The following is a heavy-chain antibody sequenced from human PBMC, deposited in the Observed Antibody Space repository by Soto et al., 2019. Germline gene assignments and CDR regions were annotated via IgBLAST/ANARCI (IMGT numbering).Heavy chain of an antibody. CDR2: MNPNSGNT. D-gene: IGHD2-15*01. Sequence: ASVKVSCKASEYTFTSYDINWVRQATGQGLEWMGWMNPNSGNTGYAQKFQGRVTMTRNTSISTAYMELSSLRSEDTAVYYCASWLGYCSGGSCYDAFDIWGQGTMVTVSS. V-gene: IGHV1-8*01. CDR1: EYTFTSYD. J-gene: IGHJ3*02. CDR3: ASWLGYCSGGSCYDAFDI.